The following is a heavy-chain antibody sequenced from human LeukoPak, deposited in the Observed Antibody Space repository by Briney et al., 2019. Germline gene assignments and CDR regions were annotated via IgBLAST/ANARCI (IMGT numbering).Heavy chain of an antibody. V-gene: IGHV1-18*01. J-gene: IGHJ4*02. Sequence: ASVKVSCTASGYTFTSYGMSWVRQAPGQGLEWMGWIRIYNGDTNYAQRLQGRVTMTTDPSTSTAYLELRSLRSDDTAVYYCARHLGVHGYSYACFDYWGQGTLVTVSS. CDR2: IRIYNGDT. D-gene: IGHD5-18*01. CDR3: ARHLGVHGYSYACFDY. CDR1: GYTFTSYG.